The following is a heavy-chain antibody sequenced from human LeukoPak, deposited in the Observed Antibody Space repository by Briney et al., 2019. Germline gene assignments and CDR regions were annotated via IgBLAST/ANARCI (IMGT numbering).Heavy chain of an antibody. J-gene: IGHJ2*01. CDR1: GGSISSSNW. CDR2: ISHDGST. V-gene: IGHV4-4*02. Sequence: SETLSLTCVVSGGSISSSNWWSWVRQPPEKGLEWIGEISHDGSTNYNPSLKSRVTISVDKSNNHFSLKLTSVTAADTAMCYCARGDNYVFDVWGRGTLVSVSS. D-gene: IGHD5-24*01. CDR3: ARGDNYVFDV.